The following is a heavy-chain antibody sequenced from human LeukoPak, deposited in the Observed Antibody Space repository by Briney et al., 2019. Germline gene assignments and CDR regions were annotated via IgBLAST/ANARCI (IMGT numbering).Heavy chain of an antibody. Sequence: GGSLRLSCAASGFTFSSYEMNWVRQAPGKGLEWVSYISSSGSTIYYADSVKGRFTISRDNAKNSLYLQMNSLRAEDTAVYYCARESPDTGYYYYYYYMDVWGKGTTVTISS. CDR3: ARESPDTGYYYYYYYMDV. J-gene: IGHJ6*03. CDR1: GFTFSSYE. V-gene: IGHV3-48*03. CDR2: ISSSGSTI. D-gene: IGHD3-9*01.